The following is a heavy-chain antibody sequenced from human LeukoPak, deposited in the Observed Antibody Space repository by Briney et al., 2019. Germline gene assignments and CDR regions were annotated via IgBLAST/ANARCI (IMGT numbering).Heavy chain of an antibody. CDR2: ISSSSAYI. D-gene: IGHD3-22*01. CDR1: GFTFSSYW. CDR3: ARDQGGRYYDSSGYSIDY. V-gene: IGHV3-21*01. Sequence: GGSLRLSCAASGFTFSSYWMHWVRQPPGKGLEWVSSISSSSAYIYYADSVKGRFTISRDNAKNSLYLQMNSLRAEDTAVYYCARDQGGRYYDSSGYSIDYWGQGTLVTVSS. J-gene: IGHJ4*02.